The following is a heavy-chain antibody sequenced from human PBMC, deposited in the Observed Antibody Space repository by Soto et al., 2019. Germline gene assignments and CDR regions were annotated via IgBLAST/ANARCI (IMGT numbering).Heavy chain of an antibody. CDR3: ARTRSAWSDFHYYSLDV. CDR2: ISYDSTKT. D-gene: IGHD1-26*01. J-gene: IGHJ6*02. Sequence: GGSLRLSCAASGFTFNSYGMHWVRQGPGNGLEWVAFISYDSTKTYYADSVKGRFTISRDNSNSALYVQMNSLTGEDTAVYYCARTRSAWSDFHYYSLDVWGQGTTVTVSS. V-gene: IGHV3-30*03. CDR1: GFTFNSYG.